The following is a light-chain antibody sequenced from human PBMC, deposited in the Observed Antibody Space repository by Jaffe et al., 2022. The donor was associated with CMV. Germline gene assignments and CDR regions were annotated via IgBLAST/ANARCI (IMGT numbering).Light chain of an antibody. Sequence: QSALTQPASVSGSPGQSITISCTGASSDIGGYNYVSWYQQYPGKAPKLLISDVSNRPSGVSNRFSGSKSGNTASLTISGLRAEDEADYYCGSYASGNKDVFGSGTTVTVL. CDR1: SSDIGGYNY. CDR2: DVS. J-gene: IGLJ1*01. V-gene: IGLV2-14*03. CDR3: GSYASGNKDV.